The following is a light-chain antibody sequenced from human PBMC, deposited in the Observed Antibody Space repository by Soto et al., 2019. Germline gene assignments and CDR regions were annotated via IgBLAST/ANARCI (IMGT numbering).Light chain of an antibody. J-gene: IGKJ1*01. Sequence: DIQMTQSPSTLSASVGDRVTITCRASQSINSWLAWYQQKPGKAPKLLIYKASSLESGVPSRFTGSGSGTEFTLTISSLQPDDFATYYCLQYNSYRTFGQGTKVEIK. V-gene: IGKV1-5*03. CDR3: LQYNSYRT. CDR1: QSINSW. CDR2: KAS.